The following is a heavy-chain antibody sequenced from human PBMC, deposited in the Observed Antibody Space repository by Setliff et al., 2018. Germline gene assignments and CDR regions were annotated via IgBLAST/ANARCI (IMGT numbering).Heavy chain of an antibody. D-gene: IGHD3-10*01. CDR2: ISSYNDVT. CDR1: AHIFKSYG. Sequence: ASVKVSCKASAHIFKSYGISWVRQAPGQGLEWVGWISSYNDVTSYAQRFQGIVTLTTDTSTSAAYMELRTLRSDDTAVYYCARDLNRWFGEFAFDIWGQGTMVTVSS. V-gene: IGHV1-18*01. J-gene: IGHJ3*02. CDR3: ARDLNRWFGEFAFDI.